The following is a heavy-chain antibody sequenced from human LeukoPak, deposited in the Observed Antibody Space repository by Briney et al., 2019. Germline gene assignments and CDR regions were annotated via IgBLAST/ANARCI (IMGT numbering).Heavy chain of an antibody. CDR3: SRASFGVVVNMYYFDY. CDR1: GFTFGDYA. Sequence: PGGPLRLSCAASGFTFGDYAMGWFRQAPGKGLEWLSFIKSKVYGETIEYAASVKGRFTISRDDSKSIAYLHMNSLETEDTAIYFCSRASFGVVVNMYYFDYWGLGTLVTVSS. CDR2: IKSKVYGETI. V-gene: IGHV3-49*03. J-gene: IGHJ4*02. D-gene: IGHD3-3*01.